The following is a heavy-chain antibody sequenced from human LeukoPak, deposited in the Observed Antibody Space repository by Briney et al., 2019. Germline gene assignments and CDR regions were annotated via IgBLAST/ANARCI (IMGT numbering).Heavy chain of an antibody. D-gene: IGHD5-12*01. V-gene: IGHV3-30*02. CDR2: IRFDGSNK. CDR1: GFIFSTYG. J-gene: IGHJ4*02. CDR3: AREGYSGYDPPDY. Sequence: GGSLRLSCAASGFIFSTYGLHWVRQAPGKGLEWVAFIRFDGSNKYYADSVKGRFTISRDNAKNSLYLQMNSLRAEDTAVYYCAREGYSGYDPPDYWGQGTLVTVSS.